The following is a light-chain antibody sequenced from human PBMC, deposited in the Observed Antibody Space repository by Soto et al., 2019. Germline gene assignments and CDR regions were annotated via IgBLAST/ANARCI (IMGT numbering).Light chain of an antibody. CDR2: DVS. Sequence: QSALTQPASVSGSPGQSITISCTGTSSDVGGYNYVSWYQQHPGKAPKLMIYDVSNRPSGVSNRFSGSKSGNTASLTISGLQAEDAADYYCSSYTSSSTLVVFGGGTQITVL. CDR3: SSYTSSSTLVV. CDR1: SSDVGGYNY. J-gene: IGLJ2*01. V-gene: IGLV2-14*01.